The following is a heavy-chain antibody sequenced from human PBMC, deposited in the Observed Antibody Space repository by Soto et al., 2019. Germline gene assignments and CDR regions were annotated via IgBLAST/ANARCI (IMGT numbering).Heavy chain of an antibody. D-gene: IGHD2-15*01. V-gene: IGHV1-69*12. CDR1: GGTFTSYA. Sequence: QVQLVQSGAEVKKPGSSVKVSCKASGGTFTSYAMSWVRQAPGQGLEWLGVIVPIFGTTKYAQKLQGRVTITADASTRTAYMDLSSLRSDDTAVYYCARDRVVQQFQGHAFHGMDAWGQGTTVTVAS. CDR3: ARDRVVQQFQGHAFHGMDA. J-gene: IGHJ6*02. CDR2: IVPIFGTT.